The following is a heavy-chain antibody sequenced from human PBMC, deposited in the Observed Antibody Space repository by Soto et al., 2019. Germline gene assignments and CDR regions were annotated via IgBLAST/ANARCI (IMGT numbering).Heavy chain of an antibody. V-gene: IGHV4-59*08. CDR3: ARRYGSAIDY. CDR1: DGKIISCD. D-gene: IGHD1-26*01. CDR2: IYYSGST. Sequence: SLTMCVTCSVADGKIISCDWSWIRQPPGKGLEWIGYIYYSGSTNCNPSLKSRVTISVDTSKNQFSLKLSSVTAADTAVYYCARRYGSAIDYWGQGTLVTVSS. J-gene: IGHJ4*02.